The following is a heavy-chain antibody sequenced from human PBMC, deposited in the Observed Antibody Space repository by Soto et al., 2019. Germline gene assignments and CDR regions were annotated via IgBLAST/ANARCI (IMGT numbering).Heavy chain of an antibody. CDR1: GGSISSGGHY. J-gene: IGHJ4*02. CDR3: AREDETSHYFDY. D-gene: IGHD2-2*01. CDR2: TYYTGTT. V-gene: IGHV4-31*03. Sequence: QVQLQESGPGLVKPSQALSLICTVSGGSISSGGHYWSWLRQHPGKGLEWIGYTYYTGTTYYNPSLRSRLTLSVDSSKNQLSLRLSSVTAADTAVYYCAREDETSHYFDYWGQGTRVTVSS.